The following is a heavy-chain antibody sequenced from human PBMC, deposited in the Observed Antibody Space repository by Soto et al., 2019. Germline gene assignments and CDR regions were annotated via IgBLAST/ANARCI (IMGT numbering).Heavy chain of an antibody. D-gene: IGHD3-22*01. CDR3: AKYYYDSRGYYSDYYYGMDV. CDR1: GGTLSSYA. CDR2: MIPLFGTA. J-gene: IGHJ6*02. Sequence: ASVTVSCKASGGTLSSYAISWVRQAPGQALEWMGGMIPLFGTANYAQKFQGRVTITADESTSAAYMELSCLSSEDTAVYYCAKYYYDSRGYYSDYYYGMDVWGQGTTVTVSS. V-gene: IGHV1-69*13.